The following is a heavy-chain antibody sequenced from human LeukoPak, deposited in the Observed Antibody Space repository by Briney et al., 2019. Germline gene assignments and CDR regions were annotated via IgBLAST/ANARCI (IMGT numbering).Heavy chain of an antibody. D-gene: IGHD3-10*01. CDR2: IVVGSGDT. V-gene: IGHV1-58*01. Sequence: GASVKVSCKASGFIFTSSAVQWVRQAGGQRLEWIGWIVVGSGDTNYAQKFQERVTITRDMSTSTAYMELSSLRSEDTAVYYCAADFRITTAGNYYYYGMDVWGKGTTVTVSS. J-gene: IGHJ6*04. CDR3: AADFRITTAGNYYYYGMDV. CDR1: GFIFTSSA.